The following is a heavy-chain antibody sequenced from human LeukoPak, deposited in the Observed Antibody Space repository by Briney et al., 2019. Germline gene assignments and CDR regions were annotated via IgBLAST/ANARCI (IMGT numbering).Heavy chain of an antibody. CDR2: IYYSGST. CDR3: ARSGTKTNGFDY. J-gene: IGHJ4*02. D-gene: IGHD2-8*01. V-gene: IGHV4-59*07. CDR1: GGSISTYY. Sequence: PSDTLSLTCTVSGGSISTYYWSCIRQPPGKGLEWIGYIYYSGSTNYSPSLQSRVTISVDTSRNQFSLRLSSVTAADTAMYYCARSGTKTNGFDYWGQGTLVTVSS.